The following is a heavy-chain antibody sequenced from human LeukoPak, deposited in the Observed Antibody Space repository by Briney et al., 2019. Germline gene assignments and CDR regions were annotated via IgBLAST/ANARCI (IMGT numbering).Heavy chain of an antibody. CDR2: ATFKGDIQ. J-gene: IGHJ3*02. CDR3: AKDEAVEDIVVVPAAMEDAFDI. D-gene: IGHD2-2*01. Sequence: PVQRLDSPLAATFKGDIQNYADSVKGRFTISRDNSKNTLYLQMNSLRAEDTAVYYCAKDEAVEDIVVVPAAMEDAFDIWGQGTMVTVSS. V-gene: IGHV3-23*01.